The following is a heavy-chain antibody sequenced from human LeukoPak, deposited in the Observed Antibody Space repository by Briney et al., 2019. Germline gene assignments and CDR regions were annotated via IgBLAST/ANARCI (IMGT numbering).Heavy chain of an antibody. Sequence: SETLCLTCTVSGFSISGYYWTWIRQPPGKGLEWIGYIFYSGSTHYSPSLKSRVTISVDTSKNQSSLNLSSVTAADTAIYYCARLLGAAAGPNWYDPWGQGTPVTVSS. D-gene: IGHD6-13*01. CDR1: GFSISGYY. CDR3: ARLLGAAAGPNWYDP. CDR2: IFYSGST. J-gene: IGHJ5*02. V-gene: IGHV4-59*08.